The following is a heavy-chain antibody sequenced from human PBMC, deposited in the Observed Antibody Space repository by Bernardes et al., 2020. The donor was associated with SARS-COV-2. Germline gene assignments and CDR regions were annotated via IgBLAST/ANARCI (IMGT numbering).Heavy chain of an antibody. Sequence: SETLSLTCTVSGGSISSSNYYWGWIRQPPGKGLEWIGSIYSTGSSYYNPSLQSRVRVSVDTSKNHFSLRLSFATAADTAVYYCAGSSCGIDCYIGGLRSWDYGMDVWGQGTTVTVSS. CDR1: GGSISSSNYY. CDR3: AGSSCGIDCYIGGLRSWDYGMDV. V-gene: IGHV4-39*02. CDR2: IYSTGSS. D-gene: IGHD2-21*01. J-gene: IGHJ6*02.